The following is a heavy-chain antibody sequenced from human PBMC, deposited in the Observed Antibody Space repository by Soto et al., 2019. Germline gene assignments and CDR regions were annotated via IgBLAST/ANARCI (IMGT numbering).Heavy chain of an antibody. J-gene: IGHJ3*02. D-gene: IGHD6-13*01. V-gene: IGHV3-11*06. CDR3: AREGSSWYRGAFDI. Sequence: QVQLVESGGGLVKPGGSLRLSCAASGFTFSDYYMSWIRQAPGKGLEWVSYISSSSSYTNYADSVKGRFTISRDNAKKSLYLQMNSLRAEDTAVYYCAREGSSWYRGAFDIWGQGTMVTVSS. CDR2: ISSSSSYT. CDR1: GFTFSDYY.